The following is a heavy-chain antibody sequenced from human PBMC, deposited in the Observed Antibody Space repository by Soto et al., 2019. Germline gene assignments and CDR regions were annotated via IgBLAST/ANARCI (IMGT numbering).Heavy chain of an antibody. Sequence: QVQLVESGGGVVQPGRSLRLSCAASGLTLSNYGIHWVRQAPGEGLEWVAGISYDGSNQYYADFVKGRFTISRDNSKNTLYFQMNNLRAEDAAVYYCATGRNGDCSDGTCYEFDYWGQGTLVTVSS. D-gene: IGHD2-15*01. CDR2: ISYDGSNQ. CDR1: GLTLSNYG. J-gene: IGHJ4*02. CDR3: ATGRNGDCSDGTCYEFDY. V-gene: IGHV3-30*03.